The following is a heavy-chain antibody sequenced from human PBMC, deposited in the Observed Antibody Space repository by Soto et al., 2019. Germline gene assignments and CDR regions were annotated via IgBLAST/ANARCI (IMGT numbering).Heavy chain of an antibody. CDR1: GFSLSTSGVG. CDR3: AHPLQGYSYGVFDY. J-gene: IGHJ4*02. Sequence: SGPTLVHPTQTLTLTCTFSGFSLSTSGVGVGWIRQPPGKALEWLALIYWNDDKRYSPSLKSRLTITKDTSKNQVVLTMTNMDPVDTATYYCAHPLQGYSYGVFDYWGQGTLVTVSS. V-gene: IGHV2-5*01. CDR2: IYWNDDK. D-gene: IGHD5-18*01.